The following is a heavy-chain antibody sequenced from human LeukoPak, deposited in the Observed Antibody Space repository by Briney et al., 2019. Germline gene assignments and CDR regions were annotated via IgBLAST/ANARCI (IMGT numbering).Heavy chain of an antibody. CDR1: GYSISSGYY. V-gene: IGHV4-38-2*02. CDR2: IHHSGVT. Sequence: SETLSLTCTVSGYSISSGYYWSWFRQPPGKGLEWIGTIHHSGVTYYNPSLMSRITMSVDTSKNQFSLKPSSMTAAGTAVYYCARYTAGTSGYSFDYWGQGTLVTVSS. J-gene: IGHJ4*02. D-gene: IGHD3-22*01. CDR3: ARYTAGTSGYSFDY.